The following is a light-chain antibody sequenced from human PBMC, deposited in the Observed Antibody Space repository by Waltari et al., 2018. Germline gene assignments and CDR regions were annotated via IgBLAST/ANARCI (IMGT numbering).Light chain of an antibody. V-gene: IGKV3-20*01. J-gene: IGKJ1*01. Sequence: EIVLTQSPGTLSLSPGERATLSCRASQSVSRSYLAWYQPKPGQAPRLLIYGASSRATGIPDRFSGSGSGTDFTLTISRLEPEDFAVYYCQQYGSSPRTFGQGTKVEIK. CDR1: QSVSRSY. CDR2: GAS. CDR3: QQYGSSPRT.